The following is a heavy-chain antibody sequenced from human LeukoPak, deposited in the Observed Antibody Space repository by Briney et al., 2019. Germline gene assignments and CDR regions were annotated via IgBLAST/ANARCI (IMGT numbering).Heavy chain of an antibody. J-gene: IGHJ5*02. Sequence: GGSLRLSRTASGFTFSNYAMTWVRQAPGKGLEWVLSITGNTDTTYYADSVNGLFTLSRANSKNTLHLHMNSLRAEDAAVYYCAKSTYNSPLGSWIDPWGQGTLVTVSS. CDR3: AKSTYNSPLGSWIDP. V-gene: IGHV3-23*01. CDR2: ITGNTDTT. CDR1: GFTFSNYA. D-gene: IGHD6-19*01.